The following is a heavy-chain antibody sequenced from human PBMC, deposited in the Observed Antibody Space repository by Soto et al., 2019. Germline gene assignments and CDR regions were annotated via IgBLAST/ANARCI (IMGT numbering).Heavy chain of an antibody. D-gene: IGHD3-22*01. V-gene: IGHV1-18*01. CDR3: AREGLLLLPDY. Sequence: QIQLVQSGTEVRKPGASAKVSCKTSGYTFTNNDVCWVRQTPGQGLEWMGWISPYSGKTNYARKFKARVIMTTDTSTSTVYMELTSLTSDDAAVYYCAREGLLLLPDYWGQGTLVTVSS. J-gene: IGHJ4*02. CDR1: GYTFTNND. CDR2: ISPYSGKT.